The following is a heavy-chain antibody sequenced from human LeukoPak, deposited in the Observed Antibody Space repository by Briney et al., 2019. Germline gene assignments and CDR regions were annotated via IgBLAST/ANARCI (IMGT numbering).Heavy chain of an antibody. D-gene: IGHD3-9*01. V-gene: IGHV3-30*03. J-gene: IGHJ4*02. CDR1: GFTFSTYG. Sequence: GGSLRLSCAASGFTFSTYGMHWVRQAPGQGLEWVAVISYDGSNIYYADSVKGRFTISRDNSKNTLYLQMNSLRAEDTAMYYCARKILTGYPTYFDYWGQGTLVTVSS. CDR3: ARKILTGYPTYFDY. CDR2: ISYDGSNI.